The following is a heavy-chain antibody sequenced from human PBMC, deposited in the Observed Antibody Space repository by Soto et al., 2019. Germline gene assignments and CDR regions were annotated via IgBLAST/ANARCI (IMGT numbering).Heavy chain of an antibody. Sequence: GESLKISCKGSGYSFTSYWIGWVRQMPGKGLEWMGIIYPGDSDTRYSPSFQGQVTISADKSISTAYLQWSSLKASDTAMYYCERQELKIFGADPYYYYGMDVWGQGTTVTVSS. V-gene: IGHV5-51*01. D-gene: IGHD3-3*01. CDR3: ERQELKIFGADPYYYYGMDV. CDR1: GYSFTSYW. J-gene: IGHJ6*02. CDR2: IYPGDSDT.